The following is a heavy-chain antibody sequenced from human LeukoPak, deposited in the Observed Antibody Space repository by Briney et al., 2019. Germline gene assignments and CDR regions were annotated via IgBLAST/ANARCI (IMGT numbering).Heavy chain of an antibody. CDR3: ASPTPSGYSSGWYPPGYFQH. D-gene: IGHD6-19*01. Sequence: SETLSLTCTVSGGSISSYYWGWIRQPPGKGLEWIGSIYYSGSTYYNPSLKSRVTISVDTSKNQFSLKLSSVTAADTAVYYCASPTPSGYSSGWYPPGYFQHWGQGTLVTVSS. CDR1: GGSISSYY. V-gene: IGHV4-39*07. J-gene: IGHJ1*01. CDR2: IYYSGST.